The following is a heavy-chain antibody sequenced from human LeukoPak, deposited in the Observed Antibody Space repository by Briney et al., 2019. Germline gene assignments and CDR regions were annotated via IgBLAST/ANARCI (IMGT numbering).Heavy chain of an antibody. D-gene: IGHD6-6*01. CDR2: ISPTGSTT. CDR1: GFSFSGHW. Sequence: GGSLRLSCTASGFSFSGHWMHWARQLPGKGLVWVSRISPTGSTTSYADSVKGRFTVPRDNAKNTLYLQVNNLRAEDTGVYYCARGPNSNWSGLDFWGQGTLLTVSP. CDR3: ARGPNSNWSGLDF. J-gene: IGHJ4*02. V-gene: IGHV3-74*01.